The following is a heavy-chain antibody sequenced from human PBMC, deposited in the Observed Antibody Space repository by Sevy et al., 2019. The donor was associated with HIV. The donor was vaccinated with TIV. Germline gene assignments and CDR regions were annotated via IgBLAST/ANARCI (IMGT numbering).Heavy chain of an antibody. V-gene: IGHV3-23*01. Sequence: GGSLRLSCVASGFTFSKYSMSWVRQTPGKGLEWVSTLSFACGRINYADSVKGRFTMSRDDSRKTFYLQMDSLRAEDTAIYYGAREGCSKPHDYWGQGTLVTVSS. CDR3: AREGCSKPHDY. CDR1: GFTFSKYS. D-gene: IGHD2-2*01. J-gene: IGHJ4*02. CDR2: LSFACGRI.